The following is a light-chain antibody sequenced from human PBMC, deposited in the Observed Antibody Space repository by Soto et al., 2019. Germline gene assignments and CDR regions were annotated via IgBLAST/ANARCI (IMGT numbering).Light chain of an antibody. J-gene: IGLJ2*01. CDR2: EVR. Sequence: QSALTQPASVSGSPGQSITISCTGTSSDIGAYDYVSWFQQYSGKAPTLLIYEVRFRPSGVSSRFSGSKSGNTASLTISGLQTEDEADYYCGSYASATLIFGGGTKVTVL. CDR3: GSYASATLI. V-gene: IGLV2-14*03. CDR1: SSDIGAYDY.